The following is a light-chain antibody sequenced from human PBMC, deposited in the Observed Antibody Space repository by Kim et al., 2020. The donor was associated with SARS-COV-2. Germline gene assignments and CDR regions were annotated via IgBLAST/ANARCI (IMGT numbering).Light chain of an antibody. CDR1: AMPIQF. Sequence: SYELTQPPSLSVSPGQTATITCSGDAMPIQFSFWYQQRAGQAPLLIIYKDNQRPSGIPERFSGSSSGTIATLTISGVQAEDEADYRWVFGGGTQLTVL. J-gene: IGLJ3*02. V-gene: IGLV3-25*03. CDR2: KDN. CDR3: V.